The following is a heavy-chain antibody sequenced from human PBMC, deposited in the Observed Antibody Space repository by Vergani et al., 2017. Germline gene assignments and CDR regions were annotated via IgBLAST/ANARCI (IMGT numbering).Heavy chain of an antibody. Sequence: QVQLQESGPGLVKPSQTLSLTCTVSGGSISSGDYYWSWIRQPPGKGLEWIGYIYYSGSTRYNPSLKSRVTISVDTSKNQFSLKLSSVTAADTAVYYCARTRGDSSGWYFYVDYWGQGTLVTVSA. D-gene: IGHD6-19*01. CDR1: GGSISSGDYY. CDR3: ARTRGDSSGWYFYVDY. CDR2: IYYSGST. J-gene: IGHJ4*02. V-gene: IGHV4-30-4*08.